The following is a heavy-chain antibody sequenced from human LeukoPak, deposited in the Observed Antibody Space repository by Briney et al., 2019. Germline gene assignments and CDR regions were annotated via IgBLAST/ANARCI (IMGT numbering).Heavy chain of an antibody. V-gene: IGHV4-59*12. D-gene: IGHD2-21*01. J-gene: IGHJ5*02. CDR2: IYYSGST. CDR3: ARLLLRGNWFDP. CDR1: GGSISSYY. Sequence: SETLSLTCTVSGGSISSYYWSWIRQPPGKGLEWIGYIYYSGSTNYNPSLKSRVTISVDTSKNQFSLKLSSVTAADTAVYYCARLLLRGNWFDPWGQGTLVTVSS.